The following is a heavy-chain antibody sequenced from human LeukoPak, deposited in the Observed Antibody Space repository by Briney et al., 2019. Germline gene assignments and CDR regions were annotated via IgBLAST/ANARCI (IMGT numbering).Heavy chain of an antibody. V-gene: IGHV4-39*07. CDR2: IYYSGST. CDR1: GGSISSSSYY. Sequence: SETLSLTCTVSGGSISSSSYYWGWIRQPPGKGLEWIGSIYYSGSTYYNPSLKSRVTISVDTSKNQFSLKLSSVTAADTAVYYCARATAMVDLVYWGQGTLVTVSS. CDR3: ARATAMVDLVY. D-gene: IGHD5-18*01. J-gene: IGHJ4*02.